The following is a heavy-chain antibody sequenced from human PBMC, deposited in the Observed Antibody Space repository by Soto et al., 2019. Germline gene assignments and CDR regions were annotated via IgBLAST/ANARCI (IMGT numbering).Heavy chain of an antibody. D-gene: IGHD3-9*01. CDR3: ARGAFDDILTGYQFDY. Sequence: ASVKVSCKASGGTFSSYTISWVRQAPGQGLEWMGKIIPILGIANYAQKFQGRVTITADKSTSTAYMELSSLRSEDTAMYYCARGAFDDILTGYQFDYWGQGTLVTVSS. J-gene: IGHJ4*02. V-gene: IGHV1-69*02. CDR1: GGTFSSYT. CDR2: IIPILGIA.